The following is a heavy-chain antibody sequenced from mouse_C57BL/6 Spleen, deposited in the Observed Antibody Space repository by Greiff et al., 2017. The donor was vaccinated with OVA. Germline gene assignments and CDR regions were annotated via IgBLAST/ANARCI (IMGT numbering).Heavy chain of an antibody. J-gene: IGHJ2*01. V-gene: IGHV1-64*01. Sequence: QVQLQQPGAELVKPGASVKLSCKASGYTFTSYWMHWVKRRPGQGLEWIGMIHPNSGSTNYNEKFKSKATLTVDKSSSTAYMQLSSLTSEDSAVYYCARSYGNYFDYWGQGTTLTVSS. CDR2: IHPNSGST. D-gene: IGHD2-1*01. CDR3: ARSYGNYFDY. CDR1: GYTFTSYW.